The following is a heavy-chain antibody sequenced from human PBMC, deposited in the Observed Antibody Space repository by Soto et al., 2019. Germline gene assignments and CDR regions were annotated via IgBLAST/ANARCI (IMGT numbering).Heavy chain of an antibody. D-gene: IGHD3-10*01. CDR1: GFTFSSYS. CDR2: ISRSSSTI. J-gene: IGHJ5*02. V-gene: IGHV3-48*01. CDR3: VRDFTPPVQIFTIKEDSWFAP. Sequence: VGSLRLSCAASGFTFSSYSMNWVRQAPGKGLEWVSYISRSSSTIYYAESVKGRFTISRDKAKNSLYLQMNSLRAEDTAGYYLVRDFTPPVQIFTIKEDSWFAPGGQGTLVPVSS.